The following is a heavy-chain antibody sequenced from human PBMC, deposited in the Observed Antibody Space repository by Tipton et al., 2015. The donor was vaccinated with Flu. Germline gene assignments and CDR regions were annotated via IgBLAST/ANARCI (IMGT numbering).Heavy chain of an antibody. D-gene: IGHD1-7*01. V-gene: IGHV4-59*01. CDR1: GGSISSDY. J-gene: IGHJ5*01. CDR2: IYHSWGT. CDR3: ARENWNSVVRSSWLDS. Sequence: TLSLTCTVSGGSISSDYWSWIRQPPGKGLEWIGYIYHSWGTNYNPSLKSRVTISVHTSKNQFFLRLPSVTATDTVVYCCARENWNSVVRSSWLDSWGQGTLVTVSS.